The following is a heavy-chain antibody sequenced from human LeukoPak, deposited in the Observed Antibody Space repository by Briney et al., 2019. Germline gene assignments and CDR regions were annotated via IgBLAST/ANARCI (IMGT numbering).Heavy chain of an antibody. CDR3: AREIPDGSNVYYYYYGMDV. D-gene: IGHD5-24*01. Sequence: SQTLSLTCAISGDIVSSNSAAWNWIRQSPARVVEWHGSTYYRYKWYNDYAVSVKSRITINPDTSKNQFSLQLNSVTPEDTAVYYCAREIPDGSNVYYYYYGMDVWGQGTTVTVSS. J-gene: IGHJ6*02. V-gene: IGHV6-1*01. CDR2: TYYRYKWYN. CDR1: GDIVSSNSAA.